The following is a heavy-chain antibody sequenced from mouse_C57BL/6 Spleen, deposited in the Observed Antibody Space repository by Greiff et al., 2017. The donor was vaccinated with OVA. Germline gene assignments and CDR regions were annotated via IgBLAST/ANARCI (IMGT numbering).Heavy chain of an antibody. D-gene: IGHD1-1*01. CDR2: ISDGGSYT. CDR1: GFTFSSYA. Sequence: EVQGVESGGGLVKPGGSLKLSCAASGFTFSSYAMSWVRQTPEKRLEWVATISDGGSYTYYPDNVKGRFTISRDNAKNNLYLQMSHLKSEDTAMYYCARASYGSSFAMDYWGQGTSVTVSS. CDR3: ARASYGSSFAMDY. V-gene: IGHV5-4*01. J-gene: IGHJ4*01.